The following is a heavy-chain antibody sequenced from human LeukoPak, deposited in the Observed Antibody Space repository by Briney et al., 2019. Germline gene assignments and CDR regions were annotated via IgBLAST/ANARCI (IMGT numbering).Heavy chain of an antibody. J-gene: IGHJ6*03. CDR1: GFTFSSYS. Sequence: PGGSLRLSCAASGFTFSSYSMNWVRQAPGKGLEWVSSISSSTSYIYYADSVKGRFTISRDNAKNSLYLQMNSLRAEDTAVYYCAKERGYSYGPLAYYYYMDVWGKGTTVTVSS. V-gene: IGHV3-21*01. D-gene: IGHD5-18*01. CDR2: ISSSTSYI. CDR3: AKERGYSYGPLAYYYYMDV.